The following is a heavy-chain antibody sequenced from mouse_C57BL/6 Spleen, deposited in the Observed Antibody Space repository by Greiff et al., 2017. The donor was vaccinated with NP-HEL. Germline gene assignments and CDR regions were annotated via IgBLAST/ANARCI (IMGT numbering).Heavy chain of an antibody. V-gene: IGHV5-9*01. CDR3: ARLWDFDY. CDR1: GFTFSSYT. CDR2: ISGGGGNT. J-gene: IGHJ2*01. Sequence: EVMLVESGGGLVKPGGSLKLSCAASGFTFSSYTMSWVRQTPEKRLEWVATISGGGGNTYYPDSVKGRFTISRDNAKNTLYLQMSSLRSEDTALYYCARLWDFDYWGQGTTLTVSS. D-gene: IGHD4-1*01.